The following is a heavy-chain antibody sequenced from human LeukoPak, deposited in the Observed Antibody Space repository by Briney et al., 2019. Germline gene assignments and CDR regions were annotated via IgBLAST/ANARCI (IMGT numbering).Heavy chain of an antibody. CDR1: GGSISSSSYY. CDR3: ARESPPYYYDSSGYSPDFDY. D-gene: IGHD3-22*01. V-gene: IGHV4-39*07. CDR2: IYYSGST. J-gene: IGHJ4*02. Sequence: SETLSLTCTVSGGSISSSSYYWGWIRQPPGKGLEWIGSIYYSGSTYYNPSLKSRVTISVDTSKNQFSLKLSSVTVADTAVYYCARESPPYYYDSSGYSPDFDYWGQGTLVTVPS.